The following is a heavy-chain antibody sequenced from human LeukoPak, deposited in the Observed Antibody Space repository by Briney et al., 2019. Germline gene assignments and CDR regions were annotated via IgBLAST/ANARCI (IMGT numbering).Heavy chain of an antibody. D-gene: IGHD6-19*01. J-gene: IGHJ6*02. Sequence: AASVKVSCKASGGTFSSYAISWVRQAPGQGLEWMGGIIPIFGTANYAQKFQGRVTITADESTSTAYMELSSPRSEDTAVYYCASYGCRIQWLVHSCYYYGMDVWGQGTTVTVSS. CDR2: IIPIFGTA. CDR1: GGTFSSYA. CDR3: ASYGCRIQWLVHSCYYYGMDV. V-gene: IGHV1-69*13.